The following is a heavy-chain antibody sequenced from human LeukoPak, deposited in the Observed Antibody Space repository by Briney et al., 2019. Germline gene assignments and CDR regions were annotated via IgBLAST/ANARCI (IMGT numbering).Heavy chain of an antibody. CDR1: GYTFTSYD. CDR3: ASSKEAQDAFDI. CDR2: IIPILGIA. D-gene: IGHD3-3*02. V-gene: IGHV1-69*04. J-gene: IGHJ3*02. Sequence: SVKVSCKASGYTFTSYDISWVRQAPGQGLEWMGRIIPILGIANYAQKFQGRVTITADKSTSTAYMELSSLRSEDTAVYYCASSKEAQDAFDIWGQGTMVTVSS.